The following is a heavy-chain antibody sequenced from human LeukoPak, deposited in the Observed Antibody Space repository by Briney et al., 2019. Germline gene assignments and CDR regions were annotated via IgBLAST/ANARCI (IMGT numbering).Heavy chain of an antibody. Sequence: GGSLRLSCAASGFTFSSYEMNWVRQAPGKGLEWVPYISSSGSTIYYADSAKGRFTISRDNSKNTLYLQMNSLRAEDTAVYYCARRAGAYSHPYDYWGQGTLVTVSS. D-gene: IGHD4/OR15-4a*01. V-gene: IGHV3-48*03. CDR2: ISSSGSTI. CDR3: ARRAGAYSHPYDY. J-gene: IGHJ4*02. CDR1: GFTFSSYE.